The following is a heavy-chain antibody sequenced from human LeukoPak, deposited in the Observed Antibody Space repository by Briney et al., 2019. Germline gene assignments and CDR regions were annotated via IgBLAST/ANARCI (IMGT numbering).Heavy chain of an antibody. D-gene: IGHD1-26*01. Sequence: GGSLTLSCAASGITLSSHGMSWVRQAPGKGLEWVAVLWYDGVTKLHLESVEGRFTISRDDSKNTLYLQMNGLRADDTAVYYCAKSASGSYGTFDYWGQGTLVSVPS. CDR1: GITLSSHG. V-gene: IGHV3-33*06. CDR3: AKSASGSYGTFDY. CDR2: LWYDGVTK. J-gene: IGHJ4*02.